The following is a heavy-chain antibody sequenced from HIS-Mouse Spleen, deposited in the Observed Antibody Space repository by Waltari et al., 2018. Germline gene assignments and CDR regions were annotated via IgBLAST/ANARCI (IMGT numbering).Heavy chain of an antibody. CDR2: IWYDGSNK. D-gene: IGHD2-8*01. CDR1: GFTFRSSG. V-gene: IGHV3-33*06. J-gene: IGHJ4*02. Sequence: QVQLVESGGGVVQPGRSLRLSCAASGFTFRSSGLHWVRQAPGKGLEWVAVIWYDGSNKYYADSVKGRFTISRDNSKNTLYLQMNSLRAEDTAVYYCAKGGLMVYAIGDYWGQGTLVTVSS. CDR3: AKGGLMVYAIGDY.